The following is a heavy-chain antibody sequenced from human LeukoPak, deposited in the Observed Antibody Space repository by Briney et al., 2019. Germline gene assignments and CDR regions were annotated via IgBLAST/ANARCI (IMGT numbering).Heavy chain of an antibody. CDR1: GGSISSGSYY. CDR3: ARGGDWGGVDY. J-gene: IGHJ4*02. D-gene: IGHD2-21*02. CDR2: IYSSGST. V-gene: IGHV4-61*02. Sequence: PSQTLSLTCTVSGGSISSGSYYWSWIRQPAGKGLEWIGRIYSSGSTNYNPSPKSRVTISVDTSKNQFSLKLSSVTAADTAVYYCARGGDWGGVDYWGQGTLVTVSS.